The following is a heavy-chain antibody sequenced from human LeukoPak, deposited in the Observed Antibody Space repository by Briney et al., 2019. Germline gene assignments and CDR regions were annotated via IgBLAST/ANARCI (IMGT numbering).Heavy chain of an antibody. CDR3: ARVLGSSGYPYYFDY. Sequence: KTSETLSLTCTVSGGSISSGGYYWSWIRQHPGKGLEWIGYIYYSGSTYYNPSLKRRVTISVDTSKNQFSLKLSSVTAADTAVYYCARVLGSSGYPYYFDYWGQGTLVTVPS. CDR1: GGSISSGGYY. CDR2: IYYSGST. V-gene: IGHV4-31*03. D-gene: IGHD3-22*01. J-gene: IGHJ4*02.